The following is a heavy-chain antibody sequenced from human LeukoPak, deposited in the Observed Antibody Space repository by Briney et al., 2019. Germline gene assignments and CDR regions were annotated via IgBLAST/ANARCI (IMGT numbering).Heavy chain of an antibody. CDR2: INPNSGGT. Sequence: ASVKVSRKASGYTFTGYYMHWVRQAPGQGLEWMGWINPNSGGTNYAQKFQGRVTMTRDTSISTAYMELSRLRSDDTAVYYCARDDYDDPNFDYWGQGTLVTVSS. CDR1: GYTFTGYY. J-gene: IGHJ4*02. D-gene: IGHD4-17*01. V-gene: IGHV1-2*02. CDR3: ARDDYDDPNFDY.